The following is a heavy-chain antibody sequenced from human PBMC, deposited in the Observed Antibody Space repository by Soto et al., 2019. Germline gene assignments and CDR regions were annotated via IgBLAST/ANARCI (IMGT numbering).Heavy chain of an antibody. J-gene: IGHJ6*02. CDR1: GYSFTCVW. CDR2: IDPSDSYT. Sequence: DSVKVSGKGSGYSFTCVWIGWVRQMPGKGLEWMGRIDPSDSYTNYSPSFQGHVTISADKSISTAYLQWSSLKASDTAMYYCARGPDNYGGNSVRYYYGMDVWGQGTAVTAP. V-gene: IGHV5-10-1*01. D-gene: IGHD4-17*01. CDR3: ARGPDNYGGNSVRYYYGMDV.